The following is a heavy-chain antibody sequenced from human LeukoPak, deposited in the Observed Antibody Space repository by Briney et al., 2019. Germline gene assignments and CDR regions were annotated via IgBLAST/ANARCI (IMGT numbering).Heavy chain of an antibody. J-gene: IGHJ4*02. D-gene: IGHD5-18*01. V-gene: IGHV3-30*18. CDR2: ISYDGSNK. CDR1: GFTFSSYG. Sequence: GGSLRLSCAASGFTFSSYGMHWVRQAPGKGLEWVAVISYDGSNKYYADSVKGRFTISRDNSKNTLYLQMNSLRAEDAAVYYCAKALELYSYGYPGGYWGQGTLVTVSS. CDR3: AKALELYSYGYPGGY.